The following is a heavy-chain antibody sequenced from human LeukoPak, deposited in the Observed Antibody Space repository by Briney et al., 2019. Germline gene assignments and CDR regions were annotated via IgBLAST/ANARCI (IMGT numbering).Heavy chain of an antibody. CDR1: GYTFTSYG. Sequence: ASVKVSCKASGYTFTSYGISWVRQAPGQGLEWMGWISAYNGNTNYAQKLQGRVTMTTDTSTGTAYMELRSLRSDDTAVYYCAKGRIHYDSSGTDAFDIWAKGQWSPSLQ. CDR2: ISAYNGNT. J-gene: IGHJ3*02. CDR3: AKGRIHYDSSGTDAFDI. D-gene: IGHD3-22*01. V-gene: IGHV1-18*01.